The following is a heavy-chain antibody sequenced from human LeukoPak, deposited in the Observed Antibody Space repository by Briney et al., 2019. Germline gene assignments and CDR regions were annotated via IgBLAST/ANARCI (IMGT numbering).Heavy chain of an antibody. CDR1: GFTFSSYS. V-gene: IGHV3-21*01. D-gene: IGHD1-26*01. J-gene: IGHJ4*02. CDR2: ISSSSSYI. Sequence: GGSLRLSCAASGFTFSSYSMNWVRQAPGKGMEWVSSISSSSSYIYYADSVKGRFTISRDNAKNSLYLQMNSLRAEDTAVYYCARAVHGALDYWGQGTLVTVSS. CDR3: ARAVHGALDY.